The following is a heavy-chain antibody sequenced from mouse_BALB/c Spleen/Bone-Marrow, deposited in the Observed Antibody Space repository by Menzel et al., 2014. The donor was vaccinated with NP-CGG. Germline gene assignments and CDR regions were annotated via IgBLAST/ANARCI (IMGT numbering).Heavy chain of an antibody. CDR3: ARVITWYFDV. CDR2: ISSGGSYT. V-gene: IGHV5-9-3*01. CDR1: GFTFSSYA. D-gene: IGHD2-4*01. Sequence: DVHLVESGGGLVKPGGSLKLSCAASGFTFSSYAMSWVRQTPEKRLEWVATISSGGSYTYYPDSVKGRFTISRDNAKNTLYLQMSSLRSEDTAMYYCARVITWYFDVWGEGTTVTVSS. J-gene: IGHJ1*01.